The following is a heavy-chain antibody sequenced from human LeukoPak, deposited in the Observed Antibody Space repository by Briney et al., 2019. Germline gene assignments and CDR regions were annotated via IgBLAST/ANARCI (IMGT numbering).Heavy chain of an antibody. CDR3: ARGGEYGSGSYYKY. Sequence: SETLSLTCAVYGGSFSGYYWSWIRQPPGKGLEWIGEINHSGSTNYNPSLKSRVTISVDTSKNQFSPKLSSVTAADTAVYYCARGGEYGSGSYYKYWGQGTLVTVSS. J-gene: IGHJ4*02. CDR1: GGSFSGYY. CDR2: INHSGST. V-gene: IGHV4-34*01. D-gene: IGHD3-10*01.